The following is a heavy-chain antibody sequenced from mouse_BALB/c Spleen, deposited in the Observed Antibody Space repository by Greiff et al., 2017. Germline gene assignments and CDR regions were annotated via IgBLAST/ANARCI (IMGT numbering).Heavy chain of an antibody. V-gene: IGHV3-2*02. D-gene: IGHD4-1*01. J-gene: IGHJ1*01. CDR3: AREGKWEGYFYV. CDR2: ISYSGST. CDR1: GYSITSDYA. Sequence: EVKLQESGPGLVKPSQSLSLTCTVTGYSITSDYAWNWIRQFPGNKLEWMGYISYSGSTSYNPSLKSRISITRDTSKNQFFLQLNSVTTEDTATYYCAREGKWEGYFYVWGAGTTVTVSS.